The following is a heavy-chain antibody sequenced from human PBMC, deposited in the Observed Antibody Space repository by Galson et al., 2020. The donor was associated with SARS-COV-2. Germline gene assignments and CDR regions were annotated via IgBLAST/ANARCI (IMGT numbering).Heavy chain of an antibody. D-gene: IGHD6-19*01. CDR1: GGSISSYY. V-gene: IGHV4-59*13. Sequence: SETLSLTCTVSGGSISSYYWSWIRQPPGKGLEWIGYVHSSGSTNYNPSLKTRVTISVDTSKNQFSLKLSSVTAADTAVYYCARDSWVSSGLLEYYYYGMDVWGQGTTVTVSS. CDR2: VHSSGST. CDR3: ARDSWVSSGLLEYYYYGMDV. J-gene: IGHJ6*02.